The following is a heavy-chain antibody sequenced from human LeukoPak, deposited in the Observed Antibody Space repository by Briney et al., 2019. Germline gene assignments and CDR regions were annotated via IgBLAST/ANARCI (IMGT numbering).Heavy chain of an antibody. V-gene: IGHV4-39*01. D-gene: IGHD3-9*01. J-gene: IGHJ4*02. CDR2: IYYSGST. CDR1: GGSISSSSYY. Sequence: PSETLSLTCTVSGGSISSSSYYWGWIRQPPGKGLEWIGSIYYSGSTYYNPSLKSRVTISVDTSKNQFSLRLSSVTAADTAVYYCAMQDYDILTGYGYFEYWGQGTQVTVSS. CDR3: AMQDYDILTGYGYFEY.